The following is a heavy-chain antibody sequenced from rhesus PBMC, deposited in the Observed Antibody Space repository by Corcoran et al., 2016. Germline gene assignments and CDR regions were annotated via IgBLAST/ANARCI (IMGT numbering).Heavy chain of an antibody. Sequence: VQLQESGPGLVKPSETLSLTCGVSGASIGTYWWSWIRQPPGKGLGWVGEISGNYGSTYSHPSLESRATISKDASKNQFSLNLGSVAAADTAVYYCAGSHCGDRGCYQAYWGQGVLVTVSS. CDR3: AGSHCGDRGCYQAY. V-gene: IGHV4-80*01. J-gene: IGHJ4*01. CDR1: GASIGTYW. CDR2: ISGNYGST. D-gene: IGHD2-33*01.